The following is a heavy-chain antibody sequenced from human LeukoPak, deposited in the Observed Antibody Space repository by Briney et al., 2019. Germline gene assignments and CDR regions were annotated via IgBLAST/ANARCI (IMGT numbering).Heavy chain of an antibody. CDR3: AKEPIPYSSSWYSGFDY. CDR2: ISRSGGST. CDR1: GFTFSSYA. Sequence: GGSLRLSCAASGFTFSSYAMSWVRQAPGKGLEWVSAISRSGGSTYYADSVKGRFTISRDNSKNTLYLQMNSLRAEDTAIYYCAKEPIPYSSSWYSGFDYWGQGTLVTVSS. V-gene: IGHV3-23*01. D-gene: IGHD6-13*01. J-gene: IGHJ4*02.